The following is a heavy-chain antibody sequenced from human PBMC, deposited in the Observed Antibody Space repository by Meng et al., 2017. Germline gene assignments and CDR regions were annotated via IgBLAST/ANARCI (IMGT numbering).Heavy chain of an antibody. V-gene: IGHV4-34*01. J-gene: IGHJ5*02. CDR2: INHSGST. CDR1: GGTCSGYD. Sequence: QLKTGGAGLLKPSETLSLPCAVYGGTCSGYDWSWIRQPPGKGLEWIGEINHSGSTNYNPSLKSRVTISVDTSKNQFSLKLSSVTAADTAVYYCARGSAHIAVASSWFDPWGQGTLVTVSS. D-gene: IGHD6-19*01. CDR3: ARGSAHIAVASSWFDP.